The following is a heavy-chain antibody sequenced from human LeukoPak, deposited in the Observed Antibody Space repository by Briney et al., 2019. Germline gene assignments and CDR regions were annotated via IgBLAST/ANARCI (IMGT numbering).Heavy chain of an antibody. V-gene: IGHV1-2*02. CDR3: ARLEVPAAMVSNHYYYYYMDV. J-gene: IGHJ6*03. D-gene: IGHD2-2*01. CDR2: INPNSGGT. CDR1: GYTFTGYY. Sequence: AXXKVSCKASGYTFTGYYMHWVRQAPGQGLEWMGWINPNSGGTNYAQKLQGRVTMTRDTSISTAYMEMSRLSSDDTAVYYCARLEVPAAMVSNHYYYYYMDVWGKGTTVTVSS.